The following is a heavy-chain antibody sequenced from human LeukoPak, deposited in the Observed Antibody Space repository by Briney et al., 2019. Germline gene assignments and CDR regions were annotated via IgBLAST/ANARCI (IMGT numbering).Heavy chain of an antibody. Sequence: PSGTLSLTCTASGGSISNYYWSWIRQPPGKGLEWIGYISYTGYTNYNPSLKSRVTISLDTSKNQFSLKLSSVTAADTAVYYCARDRSLSSGKYYFDSWGQGTLVTVSS. D-gene: IGHD6-25*01. CDR1: GGSISNYY. CDR2: ISYTGYT. CDR3: ARDRSLSSGKYYFDS. J-gene: IGHJ4*02. V-gene: IGHV4-59*01.